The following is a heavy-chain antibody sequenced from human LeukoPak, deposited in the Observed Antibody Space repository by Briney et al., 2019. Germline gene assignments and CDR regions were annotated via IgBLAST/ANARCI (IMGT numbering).Heavy chain of an antibody. CDR2: IYHSGST. J-gene: IGHJ5*02. Sequence: PSETLSLTCAVSGGSISSGGYSWSWIRQPPGKGLEWIGYIYHSGSTYYNPSLKSRVTISVDRSKNQFSLKLSSVTAADTAVYYCASCDRGGDWFDPWGQGTLVTVSS. D-gene: IGHD2-21*02. V-gene: IGHV4-30-2*01. CDR1: GGSISSGGYS. CDR3: ASCDRGGDWFDP.